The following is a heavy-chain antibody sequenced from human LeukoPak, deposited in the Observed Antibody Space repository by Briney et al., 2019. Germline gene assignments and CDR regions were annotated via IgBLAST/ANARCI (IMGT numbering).Heavy chain of an antibody. V-gene: IGHV4-34*01. J-gene: IGHJ3*02. Sequence: SETLSPTCAVYGGSFSGYYWSWIRQPPGKGLEWIGEINHSGSTNYNPSLKSRVTISVDTSKNQFSLKLSSVTAADTAVYYCARGQRAXXXAAIFAFGIWGQGTMVT. CDR1: GGSFSGYY. CDR2: INHSGST. D-gene: IGHD2-2*01. CDR3: ARGQRAXXXAAIFAFGI.